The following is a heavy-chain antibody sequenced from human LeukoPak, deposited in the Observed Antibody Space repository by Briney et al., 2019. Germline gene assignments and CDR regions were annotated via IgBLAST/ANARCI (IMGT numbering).Heavy chain of an antibody. CDR2: IYHSGST. CDR1: GVSISSGHW. CDR3: VTSISLAGWGGFDV. V-gene: IGHV4-4*02. J-gene: IGHJ3*01. Sequence: PSETLSLTCTVSGVSISSGHWWSWVRQPPGKGLEWIGEIYHSGSTNYNASLKSRVTISVDTSKNQLSLKLNSVTVADTAVYYCVTSISLAGWGGFDVWGQGTKVTVSS. D-gene: IGHD3-16*01.